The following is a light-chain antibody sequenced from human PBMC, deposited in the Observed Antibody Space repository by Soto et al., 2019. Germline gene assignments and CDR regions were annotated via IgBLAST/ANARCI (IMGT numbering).Light chain of an antibody. Sequence: EIVLTQSPGTLSLSPGERATLSCRASQSVSNNYLAWYQQRPGQAPRLLIYGASSRATGIPDRFSGSGSGTDFTLTISRLEPEDFAVYYCQQYGSLSWTFGQGTKVDIK. CDR1: QSVSNNY. CDR3: QQYGSLSWT. J-gene: IGKJ1*01. V-gene: IGKV3-20*01. CDR2: GAS.